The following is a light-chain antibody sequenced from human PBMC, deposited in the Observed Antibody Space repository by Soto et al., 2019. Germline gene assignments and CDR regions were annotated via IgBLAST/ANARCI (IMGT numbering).Light chain of an antibody. V-gene: IGLV1-40*01. CDR3: QSYDDSLSGSGV. Sequence: QSVLTQPPSVSGAPGQTVTISCTGSRSNIGAGYDIHWYQFLPGTAPKLLLYSFNKRPSGIPDRFSGSKSGTSASLAITGLQPEDEADYYCQSYDDSLSGSGVFGTGTKFTVL. CDR2: SFN. CDR1: RSNIGAGYD. J-gene: IGLJ1*01.